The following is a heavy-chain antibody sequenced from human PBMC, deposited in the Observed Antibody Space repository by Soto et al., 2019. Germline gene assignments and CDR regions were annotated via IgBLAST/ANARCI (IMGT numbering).Heavy chain of an antibody. J-gene: IGHJ4*02. CDR3: ARGEGGASHKSIAAPPSLIPFDY. CDR2: INPSGGST. D-gene: IGHD6-6*01. V-gene: IGHV1-46*01. Sequence: ASVKVSCKASGYTFTGYYMHWVRQAPGQGLEWMGIINPSGGSTSYAQKFQGRVTMTRDTSTSTVYMELSSLRSEDTAVYYCARGEGGASHKSIAAPPSLIPFDYRGQGTLVTVSS. CDR1: GYTFTGYY.